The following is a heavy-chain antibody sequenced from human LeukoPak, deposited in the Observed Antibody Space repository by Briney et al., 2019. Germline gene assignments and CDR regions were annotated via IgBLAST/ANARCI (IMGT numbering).Heavy chain of an antibody. J-gene: IGHJ4*02. Sequence: KPSDTLSLTCAVSGYSITSSSWWGWIRQPPGKGLEWIGYIYHSGTTYYNPSLQSRVTMSVDTSKNQFSLKLSSVTAVDTAVYYCARKENVYYYFDYWGQGTLDTVSS. V-gene: IGHV4-28*01. CDR1: GYSITSSSW. CDR2: IYHSGTT. CDR3: ARKENVYYYFDY. D-gene: IGHD3-10*01.